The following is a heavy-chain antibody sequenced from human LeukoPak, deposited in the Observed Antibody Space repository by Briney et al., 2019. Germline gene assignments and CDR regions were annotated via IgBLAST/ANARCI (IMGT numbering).Heavy chain of an antibody. D-gene: IGHD3-10*01. CDR3: ASGEAAAKDY. Sequence: AASVKVSCKASGGTFSSYAISWVRQAPGQGLEWMGGIIPIFGTANYAQKFQGRVTITADESTSTAYMELSSLSSEDTAVYCCASGEAAAKDYWGQGTLVTVSS. J-gene: IGHJ4*02. CDR2: IIPIFGTA. CDR1: GGTFSSYA. V-gene: IGHV1-69*13.